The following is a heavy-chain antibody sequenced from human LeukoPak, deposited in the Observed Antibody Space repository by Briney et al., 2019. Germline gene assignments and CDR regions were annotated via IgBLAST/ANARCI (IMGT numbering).Heavy chain of an antibody. CDR3: ARGRWSSSFYDY. CDR2: INHSGST. Sequence: KPSETLSLTCAVYGGSFSGYYWSWIRQPPGKGLEWIGEINHSGSTNYNSSLKSRVTISVDTSKNQFSLKLSSVTAADTAVYYCARGRWSSSFYDYWGQGTLVTVSS. V-gene: IGHV4-34*01. CDR1: GGSFSGYY. J-gene: IGHJ4*02. D-gene: IGHD6-13*01.